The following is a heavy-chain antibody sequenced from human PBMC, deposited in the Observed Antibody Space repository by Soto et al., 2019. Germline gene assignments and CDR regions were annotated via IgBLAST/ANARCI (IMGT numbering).Heavy chain of an antibody. J-gene: IGHJ4*02. Sequence: SETLSLTCTVSGDSVSSSGYHWSWIRQHPGKGLAWIGHIYYTGSTYYNPSLKGRLSVSLDTSKNQFSLKLTSMTAADTAVYYCARRVGYPYYFDYWGQGILVTVS. CDR2: IYYTGST. CDR1: GDSVSSSGYH. CDR3: ARRVGYPYYFDY. V-gene: IGHV4-31*03. D-gene: IGHD5-18*01.